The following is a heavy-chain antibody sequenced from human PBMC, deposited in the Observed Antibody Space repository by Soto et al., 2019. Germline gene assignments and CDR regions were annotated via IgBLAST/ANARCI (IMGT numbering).Heavy chain of an antibody. D-gene: IGHD6-13*01. J-gene: IGHJ4*02. CDR2: IYSGGST. V-gene: IGHV3-53*04. CDR3: VGSSWYGIFDY. Sequence: GGVLRLSFATSWFTGSSNYISGVRQAPGKGLEWVSVIYSGGSTYYADSVKGRFTISRHNSKSTLYLQMNSLRAEDTAVYYAVGSSWYGIFDYWGQGTLVTVSS. CDR1: WFTGSSNY.